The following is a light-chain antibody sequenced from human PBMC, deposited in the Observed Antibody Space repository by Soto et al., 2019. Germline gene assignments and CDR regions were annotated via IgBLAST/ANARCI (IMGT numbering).Light chain of an antibody. CDR3: CSYAGRDTLYV. CDR2: DVS. J-gene: IGLJ1*01. V-gene: IGLV2-11*01. CDR1: STDVGGYNY. Sequence: QSALTQPRSVSGSPGQSVTISCTGTSTDVGGYNYVSWYQQHPGKVPKLILYDVSERPSGVPDRFSASKSGNTASLTISGLQAEDEADYYCCSYAGRDTLYVFGSGTKVTV.